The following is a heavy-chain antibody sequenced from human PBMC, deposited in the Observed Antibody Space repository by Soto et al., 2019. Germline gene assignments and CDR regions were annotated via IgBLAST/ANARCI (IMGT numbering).Heavy chain of an antibody. CDR1: GGTFSSYA. CDR2: INPIFGTA. Sequence: ASVKVSCKASGGTFSSYAISWVRQAPGQGLEWMGWINPIFGTANYAQKFQGWVTMTGDKSISTAYMELSRLRSDDTAVYYCARGLVVPAAMIPLYYWGQGTLVTVSS. V-gene: IGHV1-69*06. D-gene: IGHD2-2*01. J-gene: IGHJ4*02. CDR3: ARGLVVPAAMIPLYY.